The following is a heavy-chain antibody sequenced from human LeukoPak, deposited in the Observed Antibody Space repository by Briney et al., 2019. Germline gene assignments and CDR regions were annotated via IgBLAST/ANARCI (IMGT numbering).Heavy chain of an antibody. J-gene: IGHJ4*02. CDR3: ARDQRMTIAAAGTTNFDY. D-gene: IGHD6-13*01. CDR2: INPNSGGT. Sequence: ASVKVSCKASGYTFTGYYMHWVRQAPGQGREWMGWINPNSGGTNYAQKFQGRVTMTRDTSISTAYMELSRLRSDDTAVYYCARDQRMTIAAAGTTNFDYWGQGTLVTVSS. V-gene: IGHV1-2*02. CDR1: GYTFTGYY.